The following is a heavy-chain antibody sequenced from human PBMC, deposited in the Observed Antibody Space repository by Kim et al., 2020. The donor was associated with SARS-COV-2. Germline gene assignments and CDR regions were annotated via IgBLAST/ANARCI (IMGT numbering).Heavy chain of an antibody. Sequence: SVKVSCKASGGTFSSYAISWVRQAPGQGLEWMGGIIPIFGTANYAQKFQGRVTITADESTSTAYMELSSLRSEDTAVYYCARDEDASDYYGSGSLYGMDVWGQGTTVTVSS. D-gene: IGHD3-10*01. CDR2: IIPIFGTA. J-gene: IGHJ6*02. V-gene: IGHV1-69*13. CDR3: ARDEDASDYYGSGSLYGMDV. CDR1: GGTFSSYA.